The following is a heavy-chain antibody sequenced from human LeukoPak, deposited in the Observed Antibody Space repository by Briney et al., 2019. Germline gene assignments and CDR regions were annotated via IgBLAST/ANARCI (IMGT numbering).Heavy chain of an antibody. CDR1: GFTFDDYA. J-gene: IGHJ4*02. V-gene: IGHV3-9*01. CDR3: AKDTGSGIVVVPAANSGPKLAGLYFDY. CDR2: ISWNSGSI. D-gene: IGHD2-2*01. Sequence: GGSLRLSCAASGFTFDDYAMHRVRQAPGKGLEWVSGISWNSGSIGYADSVKGRFTISRDNAKNSLYLQMNSLRAEDTALYYCAKDTGSGIVVVPAANSGPKLAGLYFDYWGQGTQVTVSS.